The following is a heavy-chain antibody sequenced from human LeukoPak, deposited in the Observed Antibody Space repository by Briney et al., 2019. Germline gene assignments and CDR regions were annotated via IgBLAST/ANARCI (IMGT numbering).Heavy chain of an antibody. V-gene: IGHV3-74*01. Sequence: PGGSLRLSCAASGFTFETYWMHWVRQAPGKGLEWVSCINGYGSITNYADSVKGRFTISRDNAKNTLYLQMNSLRVEDTAVHYCARDEPTVTTGPPVGSWGQGTLVTVSS. CDR2: INGYGSIT. D-gene: IGHD4-17*01. J-gene: IGHJ4*02. CDR1: GFTFETYW. CDR3: ARDEPTVTTGPPVGS.